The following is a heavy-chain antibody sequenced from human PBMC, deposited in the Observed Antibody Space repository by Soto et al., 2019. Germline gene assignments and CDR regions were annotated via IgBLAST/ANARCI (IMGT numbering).Heavy chain of an antibody. D-gene: IGHD3-22*01. J-gene: IGHJ4*02. V-gene: IGHV4-34*01. Sequence: QVQLQQWGAGLLKPSETLSLTCAVYGGSFSGYYWSWIRQPPGKGLEWIGEINHSGSTNYNPSLKSRVTISVDTSKNQFSLKLSSVTAADTAVXXXXRELGGYDSSGIAFDYWGQGTL. CDR3: XRELGGYDSSGIAFDY. CDR1: GGSFSGYY. CDR2: INHSGST.